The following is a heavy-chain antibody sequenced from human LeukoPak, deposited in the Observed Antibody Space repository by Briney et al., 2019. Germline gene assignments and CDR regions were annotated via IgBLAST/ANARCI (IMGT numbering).Heavy chain of an antibody. CDR1: GFTFSGYF. CDR2: IKQDGSEK. J-gene: IGHJ3*02. D-gene: IGHD3-10*01. Sequence: GGSPRLSCAASGFTFSGYFMSWVRQAPGKGLEWVANIKQDGSEKYYVDSVKGRFTISRDNAKNSLYLEMNGLRAEDTAVYYCARDNGDYAFDIWGQGTMITVSS. V-gene: IGHV3-7*03. CDR3: ARDNGDYAFDI.